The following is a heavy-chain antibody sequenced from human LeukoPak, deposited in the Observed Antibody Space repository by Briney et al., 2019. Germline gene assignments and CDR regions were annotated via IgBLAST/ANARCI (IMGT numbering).Heavy chain of an antibody. CDR2: IYHSGST. CDR1: GGSISSGGYS. J-gene: IGHJ5*02. D-gene: IGHD2-2*01. CDR3: ARSRYQLQRIGWFDP. V-gene: IGHV4-30-2*01. Sequence: SETLSLTCAVSGGSISSGGYSWSWIRQPPGKGLEWIGYIYHSGSTYYNPSLKSRVTISVDRSKNQFSLKLSSVTAADTAVYSCARSRYQLQRIGWFDPWGQGTLVTVSS.